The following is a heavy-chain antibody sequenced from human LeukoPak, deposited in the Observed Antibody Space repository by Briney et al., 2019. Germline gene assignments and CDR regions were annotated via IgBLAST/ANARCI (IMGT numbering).Heavy chain of an antibody. CDR2: IYSGGST. CDR3: ARGLYYDSSGYDY. V-gene: IGHV3-66*01. J-gene: IGHJ4*02. CDR1: GFTVSSNY. Sequence: GGSLRLSCAASGFTVSSNYMSWVRQAPGKGLEWVSVIYSGGSTYYADSVKGRFSISRDNSKNTLYLQMNSLRAEDTAVYYCARGLYYDSSGYDYWGQGTLVTVSS. D-gene: IGHD3-22*01.